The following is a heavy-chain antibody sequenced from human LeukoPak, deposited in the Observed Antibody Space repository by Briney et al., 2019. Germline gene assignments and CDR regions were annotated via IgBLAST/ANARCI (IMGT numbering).Heavy chain of an antibody. CDR2: ISSSGSHT. J-gene: IGHJ4*02. V-gene: IGHV3-11*06. CDR1: GFTFSDYY. D-gene: IGHD2-21*02. Sequence: AGGSLRLSCAASGFTFSDYYMTWIRQSPGKGLEWVSYISSSGSHTNYADSVKGRFTISRDNAKNSLYLQMSSLRAEDTAVYYCARGLCGGDCYSDWGQGTLVTVSS. CDR3: ARGLCGGDCYSD.